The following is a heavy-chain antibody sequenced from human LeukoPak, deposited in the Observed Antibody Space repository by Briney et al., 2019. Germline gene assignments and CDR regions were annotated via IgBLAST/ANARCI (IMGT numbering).Heavy chain of an antibody. D-gene: IGHD3-22*01. J-gene: IGHJ4*02. V-gene: IGHV1-2*02. CDR3: ARRSDDYDSSAYYH. CDR1: GYTFTGYY. CDR2: INPNSGGT. Sequence: ASVKVSCKASGYTFTGYYMHWVRQAPGQGLEWMGWINPNSGGTNYAQKFQGRVTMTRDTSISTAYMELSRLRSDDTAVYYCARRSDDYDSSAYYHWGQGTLVTVSS.